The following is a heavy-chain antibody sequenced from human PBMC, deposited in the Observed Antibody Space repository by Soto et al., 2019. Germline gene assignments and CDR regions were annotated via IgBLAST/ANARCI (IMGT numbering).Heavy chain of an antibody. CDR2: ISAYNGNT. V-gene: IGHV1-18*01. J-gene: IGHJ5*02. CDR3: ARDRRCGLGFFGFGWFDP. Sequence: ASVKVSCKASGYTFTSYGISWVRQAPGQGLEWMGWISAYNGNTNYAQKLQGRVTMTTDTSTSTAYMELRSLRSDDTAVYYWARDRRCGLGFFGFGWFDPWGQGTLVTVSS. CDR1: GYTFTSYG. D-gene: IGHD3-16*01.